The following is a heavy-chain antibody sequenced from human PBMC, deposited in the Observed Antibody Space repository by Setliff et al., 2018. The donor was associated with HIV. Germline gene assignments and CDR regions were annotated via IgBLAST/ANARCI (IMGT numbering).Heavy chain of an antibody. CDR3: ARGGRGYMYG. V-gene: IGHV4-4*08. J-gene: IGHJ4*02. CDR2: INTSGST. CDR1: SGSITSYS. D-gene: IGHD5-18*01. Sequence: PSETLSLTCTVSSGSITSYSWNRIRQPPGKGLEWIGYINTSGSTNYNPSLKSRVTISVDTSKDQFSLKLSSVTAADTAVYYCARGGRGYMYGWGRGTLVTVSS.